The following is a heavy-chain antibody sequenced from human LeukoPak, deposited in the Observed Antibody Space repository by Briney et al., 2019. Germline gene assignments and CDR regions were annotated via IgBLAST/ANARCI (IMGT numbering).Heavy chain of an antibody. D-gene: IGHD5-24*01. V-gene: IGHV3-66*01. CDR3: ASRDKGYYYGMDV. CDR1: GFTVSGNY. CDR2: LYSGGST. J-gene: IGHJ6*02. Sequence: AGGSLRLSCAASGFTVSGNYMSWVRQPPGKGLGWVSLLYSGGSTYYADSVKGRFSISRGNSKNTLYLQMNSLRAEDTAVYYCASRDKGYYYGMDVWGQGTTVTVSS.